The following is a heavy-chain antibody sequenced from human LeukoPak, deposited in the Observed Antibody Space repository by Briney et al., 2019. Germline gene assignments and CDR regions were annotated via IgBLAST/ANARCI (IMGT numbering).Heavy chain of an antibody. V-gene: IGHV1-69*06. J-gene: IGHJ3*02. D-gene: IGHD4-17*01. CDR1: GFTFINFA. CDR2: VIPLFGTA. Sequence: GASVKVSCKASGFTFINFAFGWVRQAPGQGLEWMGGVIPLFGTAYYTQKFQGRVTFTADKSTTTAYMELRGLESDDTAVYYCARDSFTVTHPQHDAFDIWGQGTMLTVSS. CDR3: ARDSFTVTHPQHDAFDI.